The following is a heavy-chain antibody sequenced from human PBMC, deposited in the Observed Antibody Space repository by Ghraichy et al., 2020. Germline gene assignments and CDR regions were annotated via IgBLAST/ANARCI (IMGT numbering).Heavy chain of an antibody. CDR1: GFSLSTSGMC. CDR2: IEWDDDK. CDR3: ARLQYREDYYYAMDV. V-gene: IGHV2-70*11. Sequence: SGPTLVKPTQTLTLTCTFSGFSLSTSGMCVNWIRQPPGKALEWLARIEWDDDKYYSTSLKTRLSISKDTSKDQVVLTMTDMDPADTATYFCARLQYREDYYYAMDVWGQGTTVTVSS. J-gene: IGHJ6*02. D-gene: IGHD6-6*01.